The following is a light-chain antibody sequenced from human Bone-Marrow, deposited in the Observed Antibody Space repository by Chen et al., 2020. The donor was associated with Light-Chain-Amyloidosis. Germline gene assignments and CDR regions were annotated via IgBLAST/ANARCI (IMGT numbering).Light chain of an antibody. CDR3: QVWDRSSDRPV. Sequence: SYVLTQPSSVSVAPGPTATIARGGNNIGSPSVHWYQQPPGQAPLLVVYDDSDRPSGIPERLSGSNSGNTATLTISRVEAGDEADYYCQVWDRSSDRPVFGGGTKLTVL. CDR1: NIGSPS. V-gene: IGLV3-21*02. J-gene: IGLJ3*02. CDR2: DDS.